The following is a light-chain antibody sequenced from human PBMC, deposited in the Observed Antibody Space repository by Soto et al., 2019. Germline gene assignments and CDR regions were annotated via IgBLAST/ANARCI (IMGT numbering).Light chain of an antibody. V-gene: IGLV2-14*01. CDR3: GSFSSTTTLYV. CDR2: EVS. Sequence: QSALTQPASVSGSPGQSITISCTGTSGDVGSHNYVSWYQHHPGKAPKLMIYEVSNRPSGVSTRFSGSKSGNTASLTISGLQAGDEADYHCGSFSSTTTLYVFGTGTKLTVL. CDR1: SGDVGSHNY. J-gene: IGLJ1*01.